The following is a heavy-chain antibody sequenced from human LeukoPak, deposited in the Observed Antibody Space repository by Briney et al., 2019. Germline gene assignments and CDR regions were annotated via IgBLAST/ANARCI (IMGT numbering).Heavy chain of an antibody. Sequence: PGGSLRLSCAASGFTFSSYGMSWVRQAPGKGLEWVSVISSSGGSTDYADSVKGRFTISRDNSKNTLYLQMNSLRAEDTALYYCAKGQEYVWGSYRYTEGPYFDYWGQGTLVTVSS. CDR3: AKGQEYVWGSYRYTEGPYFDY. J-gene: IGHJ4*02. CDR2: ISSSGGST. D-gene: IGHD3-16*02. CDR1: GFTFSSYG. V-gene: IGHV3-23*01.